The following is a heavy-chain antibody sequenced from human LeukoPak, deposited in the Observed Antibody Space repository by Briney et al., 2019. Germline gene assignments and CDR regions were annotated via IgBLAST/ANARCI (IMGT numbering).Heavy chain of an antibody. J-gene: IGHJ2*01. D-gene: IGHD2-21*01. CDR1: GGSISSYY. CDR2: IYYSGST. Sequence: SETLSLTCTVSGGSISSYYWSWIRQPPGKGLEWIGYIYYSGSTNYNPSLKSRVTISVDTSKNQFSLNLSSVTAADTAVYYCARDIRWYFDLWGRGTLVTVSS. CDR3: ARDIRWYFDL. V-gene: IGHV4-59*01.